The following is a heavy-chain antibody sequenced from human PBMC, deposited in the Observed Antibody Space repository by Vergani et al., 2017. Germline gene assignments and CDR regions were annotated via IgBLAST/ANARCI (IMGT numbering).Heavy chain of an antibody. V-gene: IGHV3-23*01. J-gene: IGHJ3*01. CDR2: INNNGGST. CDR1: GFTFNSYA. Sequence: QLLESGGGLIQPGGSLRLSCAASGFTFNSYAMTWVRQAPGKGLEWVSGINNNGGSTYYTDSVKGRFTISRDNSKNTLYLQMTDLRAEDTATYYCAKVCGSTSCPYGGGAFDVWGHGTMVTVSS. CDR3: AKVCGSTSCPYGGGAFDV. D-gene: IGHD2-2*01.